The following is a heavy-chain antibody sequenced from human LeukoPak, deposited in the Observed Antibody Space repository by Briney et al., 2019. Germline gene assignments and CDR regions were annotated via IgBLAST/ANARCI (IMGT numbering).Heavy chain of an antibody. CDR1: GFTFSSYG. CDR3: ARDGLLWFGGPTHYFDY. Sequence: GGSLRLSCAASGFTFSSYGMSWVRQAPGKGLEWVSAISGSGGSTYYADSVKSRFTISRDNAKNSLYLQMNSLRAEDTAVYYCARDGLLWFGGPTHYFDYWGQGTLVTVSS. J-gene: IGHJ4*02. CDR2: ISGSGGST. D-gene: IGHD3-10*01. V-gene: IGHV3-23*01.